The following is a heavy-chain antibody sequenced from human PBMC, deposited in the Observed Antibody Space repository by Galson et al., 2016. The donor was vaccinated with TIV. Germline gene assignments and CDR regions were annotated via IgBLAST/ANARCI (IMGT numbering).Heavy chain of an antibody. CDR3: ASQRPAYSSSWYHFDD. CDR1: GFTFSSST. Sequence: SLRLSCAASGFTFSSSTMNWVRQAPGKGLEWVSSISGRRSYIYYADSVKGRFTVPRDNAKNSLYLQMNGLRVEDSGVYFCASQRPAYSSSWYHFDDWGQGTPVTVSS. CDR2: ISGRRSYI. V-gene: IGHV3-21*01. D-gene: IGHD6-13*01. J-gene: IGHJ4*02.